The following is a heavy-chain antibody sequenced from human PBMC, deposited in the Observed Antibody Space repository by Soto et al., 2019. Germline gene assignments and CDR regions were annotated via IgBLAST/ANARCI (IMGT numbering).Heavy chain of an antibody. Sequence: SGPTLVNPTQTLTLTCTSSGFSLNTYGVGVAWVRQPPGKALEWLALIYWDDDKRFGPAPETRLTITKDTSKNHVVLTMNNMDHVDTGTYYCAHRPVFSKSFDYWGQGALVTVSS. CDR2: IYWDDDK. V-gene: IGHV2-5*05. CDR1: GFSLNTYGVG. J-gene: IGHJ4*02. CDR3: AHRPVFSKSFDY.